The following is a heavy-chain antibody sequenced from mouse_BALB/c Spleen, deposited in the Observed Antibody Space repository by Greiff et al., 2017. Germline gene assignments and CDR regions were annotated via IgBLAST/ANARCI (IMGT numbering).Heavy chain of an antibody. J-gene: IGHJ4*01. CDR3: ARDGDGYYIYAMDY. D-gene: IGHD2-3*01. CDR1: GYSITSGYY. Sequence: EVKLMESGPGLVKPSQSLSLTCSVTGYSITSGYYWNWIRQFPGNKLEWMGYISYDGSNNYNPSLKNRISITRDTSKNQFFLKLNSVTTEDTATYYCARDGDGYYIYAMDYWGQGTSVTVSS. V-gene: IGHV3-6*02. CDR2: ISYDGSN.